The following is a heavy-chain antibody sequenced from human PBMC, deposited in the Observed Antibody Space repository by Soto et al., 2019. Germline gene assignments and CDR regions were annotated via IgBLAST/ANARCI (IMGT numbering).Heavy chain of an antibody. CDR1: GYTFTSYW. Sequence: GESLKISCKASGYTFTSYWIGWVRQMPGKGLEWMGIIYPGDSDTKYSPSLQGQVTISADKSISTTYLQWSTLEASDSGMYYCVRLLSSSWYFDYWGLGTLVTVSS. V-gene: IGHV5-51*01. CDR3: VRLLSSSWYFDY. D-gene: IGHD6-13*01. CDR2: IYPGDSDT. J-gene: IGHJ4*02.